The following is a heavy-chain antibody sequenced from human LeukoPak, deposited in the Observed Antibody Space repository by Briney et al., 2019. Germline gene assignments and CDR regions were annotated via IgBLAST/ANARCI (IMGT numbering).Heavy chain of an antibody. Sequence: GGSLRLSCAASGFTFSSYSMNWVRQAPGKGLDWVSSISSSSSYIYYADSVKGRFTISRDNAKNSLYLQMNSLRAEDTAVYYCARATSSSWYGGYFQHWGQGTLVTVSS. CDR3: ARATSSSWYGGYFQH. J-gene: IGHJ1*01. V-gene: IGHV3-21*01. CDR1: GFTFSSYS. CDR2: ISSSSSYI. D-gene: IGHD6-13*01.